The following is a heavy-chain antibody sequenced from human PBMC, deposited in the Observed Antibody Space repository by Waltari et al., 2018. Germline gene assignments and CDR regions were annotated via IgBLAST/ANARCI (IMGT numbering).Heavy chain of an antibody. CDR2: SRNKANSYTT. CDR3: ARELGDYSSDAFDI. CDR1: GFTFSDHY. J-gene: IGHJ3*02. Sequence: EMQLVESGGGLVQPGGSLRLSCAASGFTFSDHYMDWVRQAPGKGLEWVGRSRNKANSYTTEYAASVKGRFTISRDDSKNSLYLQMNSLKTEDTAVYYCARELGDYSSDAFDIWGQGTMVTVSS. D-gene: IGHD4-17*01. V-gene: IGHV3-72*01.